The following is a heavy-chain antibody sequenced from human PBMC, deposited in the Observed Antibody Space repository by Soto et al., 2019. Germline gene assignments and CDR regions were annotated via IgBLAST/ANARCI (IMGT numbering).Heavy chain of an antibody. V-gene: IGHV1-18*01. CDR2: ISAYNGNT. CDR1: GYTFTSYG. J-gene: IGHJ6*02. Sequence: QVQLVQSGAEVKKPGASVKVSCKASGYTFTSYGISWVRQAPGQGLEWMGWISAYNGNTNYAQKLQGRVTMTTDTTTSTAYMELRSLRSDDTAVYYCARDLQLLLSYYYYYGMDVWGQGTTVTVSS. D-gene: IGHD2-2*01. CDR3: ARDLQLLLSYYYYYGMDV.